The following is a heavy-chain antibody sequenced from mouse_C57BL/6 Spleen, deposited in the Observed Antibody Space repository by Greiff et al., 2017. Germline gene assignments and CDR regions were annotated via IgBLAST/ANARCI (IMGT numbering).Heavy chain of an antibody. CDR2: ISSGSSTI. Sequence: EVQLVESGGGLVKPGGSLKLSCAASGFTFSDYGMHWVRQAPKKGLEWVAYISSGSSTIYYADTVKGRFTISRDNAKNTLFLQMTSLRSEDTAMYYCARNYDGYSAWFACWGQGTLVTVSA. CDR3: ARNYDGYSAWFAC. V-gene: IGHV5-17*01. J-gene: IGHJ3*01. D-gene: IGHD2-3*01. CDR1: GFTFSDYG.